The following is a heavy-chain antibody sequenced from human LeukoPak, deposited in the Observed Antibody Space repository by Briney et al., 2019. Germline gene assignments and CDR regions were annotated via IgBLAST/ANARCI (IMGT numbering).Heavy chain of an antibody. J-gene: IGHJ4*02. D-gene: IGHD3-16*01. V-gene: IGHV3-48*01. Sequence: GGSLRLSCAASGFTFSSYSMNWVRQAPGKGLEWVSYISSSSTIYYADSVKGRFTISRDNSKNTLYLQMNSLRAEDTAVYYCARDGRVMVAGYYFDYWGQGTLVTVSS. CDR1: GFTFSSYS. CDR2: ISSSSTI. CDR3: ARDGRVMVAGYYFDY.